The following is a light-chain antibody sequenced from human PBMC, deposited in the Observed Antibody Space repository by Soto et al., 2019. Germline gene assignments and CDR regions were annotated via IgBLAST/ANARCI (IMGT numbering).Light chain of an antibody. CDR2: AAS. J-gene: IGKJ4*01. CDR3: HQSFNTPPT. CDR1: ESIGDN. Sequence: DIQMTQSPSSLSASVGDRVTITCRASESIGDNLNWYQQKPGTAPNLLIYAASSLQSGVPSRFSGSGSGTDFTLTITNLQPEDFVGFFCHQSFNTPPTFAGGTKVEIK. V-gene: IGKV1-39*01.